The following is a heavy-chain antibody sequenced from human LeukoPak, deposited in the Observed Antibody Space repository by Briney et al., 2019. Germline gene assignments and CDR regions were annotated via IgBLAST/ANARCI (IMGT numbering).Heavy chain of an antibody. CDR1: GYSFTSYW. D-gene: IGHD3-10*01. CDR3: ASWRSGKESYFDY. J-gene: IGHJ4*02. Sequence: GESLKISCKGSGYSFTSYWIGWVRQMPWKGLEWMGIIYPGDSDTRYSPSFQGQVTISADKTISTAYLQWSSLKASDTAMYYCASWRSGKESYFDYWGQGTLVTVSS. CDR2: IYPGDSDT. V-gene: IGHV5-51*01.